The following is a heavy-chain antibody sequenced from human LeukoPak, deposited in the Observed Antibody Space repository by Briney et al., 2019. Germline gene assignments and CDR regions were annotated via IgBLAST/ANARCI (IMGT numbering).Heavy chain of an antibody. CDR3: ARGHYGMDV. J-gene: IGHJ6*02. Sequence: SGGSLRLSCAASGFTFRNYWMGWVRQAPGKGLEWVANTKPDGSAEYYADSVKGRFTISRDNAKNSLYLQMNSLRAEDTAVYYCARGHYGMDVWGQGTTVTVSS. CDR2: TKPDGSAE. V-gene: IGHV3-7*04. CDR1: GFTFRNYW.